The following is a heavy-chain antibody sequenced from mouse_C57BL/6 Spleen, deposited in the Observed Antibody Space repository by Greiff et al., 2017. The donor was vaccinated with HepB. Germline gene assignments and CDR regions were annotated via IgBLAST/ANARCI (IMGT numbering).Heavy chain of an antibody. CDR3: TRANWEWFAY. D-gene: IGHD4-1*01. CDR2: IDPETGGT. J-gene: IGHJ3*01. CDR1: GYTFTDYE. Sequence: VKLMESGAELVRPGASVTLSCKASGYTFTDYEMHWVKQTPVHGLEWIGAIDPETGGTAYNQKFKGKAILTADKSSSTAYMELRSLTSEDSAVYYCTRANWEWFAYWGQGTLVTVSA. V-gene: IGHV1-15*01.